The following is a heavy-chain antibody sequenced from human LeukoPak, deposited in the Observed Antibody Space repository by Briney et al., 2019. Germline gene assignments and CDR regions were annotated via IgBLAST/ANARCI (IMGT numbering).Heavy chain of an antibody. V-gene: IGHV3-74*01. CDR3: ARIPGGSGSQYDY. CDR1: GFTFSSYW. J-gene: IGHJ4*02. Sequence: GGSLRLPCAASGFTFSSYWMHWVRQAPGKGLVWVSRINSDGSSTFYADSVKGRFTTSRDNAENTVYLQMNSLRADDTAVYYCARIPGGSGSQYDYWGQGTLVIVSS. D-gene: IGHD3-10*01. CDR2: INSDGSST.